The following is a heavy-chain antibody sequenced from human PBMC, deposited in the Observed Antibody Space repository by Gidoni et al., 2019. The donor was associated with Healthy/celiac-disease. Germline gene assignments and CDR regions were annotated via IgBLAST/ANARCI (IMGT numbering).Heavy chain of an antibody. CDR2: IYTSGST. CDR3: AKDDFWSGYHWFDP. J-gene: IGHJ5*02. Sequence: QVQLQESGPGLVKPSQTLSLTCTVSGGSISSGSYYWSWIRQPAGKGLEWIGRIYTSGSTNYNPSLKSRVTISVDTSKNQFSLKLSSVTAADTAVYYCAKDDFWSGYHWFDPWGQGTLVTVSS. D-gene: IGHD3-3*01. CDR1: GGSISSGSYY. V-gene: IGHV4-61*02.